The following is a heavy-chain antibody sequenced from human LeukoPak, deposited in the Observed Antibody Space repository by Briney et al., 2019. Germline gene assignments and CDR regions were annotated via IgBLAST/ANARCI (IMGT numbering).Heavy chain of an antibody. Sequence: GGSLRLSCAASGFTVSDNYMSWVRQAPGKGLEWVSVIYSGGSTYYADSVKGRFTISRDNSKNTLYLQMNSLRAEDTAVYYCVAYYDILTGYKYWGQGTLVTVSS. CDR2: IYSGGST. V-gene: IGHV3-66*01. D-gene: IGHD3-9*01. J-gene: IGHJ4*02. CDR3: VAYYDILTGYKY. CDR1: GFTVSDNY.